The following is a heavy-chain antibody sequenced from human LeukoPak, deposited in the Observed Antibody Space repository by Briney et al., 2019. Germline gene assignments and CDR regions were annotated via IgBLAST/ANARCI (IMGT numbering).Heavy chain of an antibody. V-gene: IGHV1-69*05. Sequence: SVKVSCKASGGTFSSYAISRVRQAPGQGLEWMGGIIPIFGTANYAQKFQGRVTITTDESTSTAYMELSSLRSEDTAVYYCASAYGDYVSYFDYWGQGTLVTVSS. CDR2: IIPIFGTA. D-gene: IGHD4-17*01. CDR1: GGTFSSYA. CDR3: ASAYGDYVSYFDY. J-gene: IGHJ4*02.